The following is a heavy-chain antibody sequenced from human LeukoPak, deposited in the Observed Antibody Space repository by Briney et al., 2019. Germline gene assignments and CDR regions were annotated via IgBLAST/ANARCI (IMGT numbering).Heavy chain of an antibody. CDR1: RGTFSSYA. J-gene: IGHJ3*02. V-gene: IGHV1-69*01. Sequence: GASVKVSCKASRGTFSSYAISWARQAPGQGLEWMGGIIPIFGTANYAQKFQGRVTITADESTSTAYMELSSLRSEDTAVYYCAREKNYYGSAHDAFDIWGQGTMVTVSS. CDR3: AREKNYYGSAHDAFDI. D-gene: IGHD3-10*01. CDR2: IIPIFGTA.